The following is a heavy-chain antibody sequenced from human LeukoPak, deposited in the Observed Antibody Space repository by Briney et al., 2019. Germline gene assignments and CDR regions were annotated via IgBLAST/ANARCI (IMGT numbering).Heavy chain of an antibody. D-gene: IGHD5-24*01. CDR3: ARGRWIPDRFDY. V-gene: IGHV1-18*01. Sequence: GASVKVSCKASGYTFISYGISWVRQAPVQGLEWVGWISGNNGNTNYAQKFQGRITMTTDSSTSTAYMELRSLRSDDTAVYYCARGRWIPDRFDYWGQGTLVTVSS. CDR1: GYTFISYG. J-gene: IGHJ4*02. CDR2: ISGNNGNT.